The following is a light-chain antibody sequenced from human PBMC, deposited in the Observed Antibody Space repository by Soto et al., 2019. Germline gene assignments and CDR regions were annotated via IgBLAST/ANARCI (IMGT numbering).Light chain of an antibody. CDR3: QQYSDFPYT. J-gene: IGKJ2*01. V-gene: IGKV3-20*01. CDR1: QRISSRN. CDR2: GVS. Sequence: EIVLTQSPGTLSLSPRESATLSCRASQRISSRNLAWYQQKPGQAPRLLIYGVSSRATGIPDRFSGSASVTDFTLTINRLEPEDFAVYYCQQYSDFPYTFGQGTKLEVK.